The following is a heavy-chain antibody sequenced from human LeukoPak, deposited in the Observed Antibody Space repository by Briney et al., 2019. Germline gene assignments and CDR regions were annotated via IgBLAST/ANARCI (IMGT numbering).Heavy chain of an antibody. CDR2: IYSGGST. CDR1: GFTFSSNY. CDR3: ARDVWYCGGDCYYNYYYYGMDV. V-gene: IGHV3-53*01. Sequence: PGGSLRLSCAASGFTFSSNYMSWVRQAPGKGLEWVSVIYSGGSTYYADSVKGRFTISRDNSKNTLYLQMNSLRAEDTAVYYCARDVWYCGGDCYYNYYYYGMDVWGQGTTVTVSS. D-gene: IGHD2-21*02. J-gene: IGHJ6*02.